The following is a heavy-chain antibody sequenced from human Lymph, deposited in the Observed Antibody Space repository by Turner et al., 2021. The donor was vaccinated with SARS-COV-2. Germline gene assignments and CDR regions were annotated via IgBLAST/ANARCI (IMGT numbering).Heavy chain of an antibody. J-gene: IGHJ4*02. V-gene: IGHV4-59*08. CDR1: GGSISSYY. Sequence: VQLQESGTGLVKPSETLSLTCTVSGGSISSYYWSWIRQHPGKGLEWIGYISNSGSTNYNPSLKSRVTISLDTSKNQFSLKLSSVTAADTAVYYCARHGNELGIQLWGQGTLVTVSS. D-gene: IGHD5-18*01. CDR3: ARHGNELGIQL. CDR2: ISNSGST.